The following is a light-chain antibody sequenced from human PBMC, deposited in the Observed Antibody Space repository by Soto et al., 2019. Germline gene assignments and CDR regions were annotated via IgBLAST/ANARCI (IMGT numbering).Light chain of an antibody. Sequence: DIQMTQFPSTLSASIGDRVTITCRASQSISTWLAWYQQKAGKAPKLLIYTASSLATGVPSRFSGSGSGTEFTLTISSLQPDDFATYYCQHYNRYSPHTFGQGTRLEIK. CDR1: QSISTW. CDR2: TAS. J-gene: IGKJ2*01. V-gene: IGKV1-5*03. CDR3: QHYNRYSPHT.